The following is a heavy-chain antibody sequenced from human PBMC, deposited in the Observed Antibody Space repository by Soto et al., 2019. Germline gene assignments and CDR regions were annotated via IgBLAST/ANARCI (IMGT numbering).Heavy chain of an antibody. CDR1: GFTFSSYA. V-gene: IGHV3-23*01. J-gene: IGHJ4*02. D-gene: IGHD4-17*01. Sequence: SGGSLRLSCAASGFTFSSYAMSWVRQAPGKGLEWVSAISGSGGSTYYADSVKGRFTISRDNSKNTLYLQMNSLRAEDTAVYYCAKSVYGDYGEGYYFDYWGQGTLVTVSS. CDR2: ISGSGGST. CDR3: AKSVYGDYGEGYYFDY.